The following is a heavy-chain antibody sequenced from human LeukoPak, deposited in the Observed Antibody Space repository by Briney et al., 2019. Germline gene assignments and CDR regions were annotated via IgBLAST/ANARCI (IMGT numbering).Heavy chain of an antibody. CDR2: IYYSGST. CDR1: GDSISISSYY. J-gene: IGHJ5*02. CDR3: VRQVYCSGGICPTRWFDP. D-gene: IGHD2-15*01. Sequence: PSETLSLTCTVSGDSISISSYYWGWIRQPPGKGLEWIGSIYYSGSTYYNPSLKSRVTISVDTSKNQFSLKLSSVTAADTAVYFCVRQVYCSGGICPTRWFDPWGQGTLVTVSS. V-gene: IGHV4-39*01.